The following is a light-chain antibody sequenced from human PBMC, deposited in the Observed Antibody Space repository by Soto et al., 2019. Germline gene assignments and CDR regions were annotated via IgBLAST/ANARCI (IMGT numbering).Light chain of an antibody. V-gene: IGLV1-40*01. J-gene: IGLJ2*01. CDR2: GNS. CDR1: SSNIGAGYD. Sequence: QLVLTQPPSVSGAPGQRVTISCTGSSSNIGAGYDVHWYQQLPGTAPKLLIYGNSNRPSGVPDRFSGSKSGPSASLAITGLQAEDEADYYCQSYDSSLSGSHVVFGGGTKLTVL. CDR3: QSYDSSLSGSHVV.